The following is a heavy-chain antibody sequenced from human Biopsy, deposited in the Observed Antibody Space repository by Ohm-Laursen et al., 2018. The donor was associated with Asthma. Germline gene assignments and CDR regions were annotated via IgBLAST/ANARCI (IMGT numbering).Heavy chain of an antibody. CDR2: IYSGGGT. CDR1: GFTVSTNG. CDR3: ARAYGGSFFSGSFDI. J-gene: IGHJ3*02. V-gene: IGHV3-53*01. D-gene: IGHD4-23*01. Sequence: GSLRLSCAASGFTVSTNGMSWVRQPPGKGLEWVSVIYSGGGTYYADSVQGRVTISRDNSKNTLSLQMNSLRAEDTAVHYCARAYGGSFFSGSFDIWGQGTMVTVSS.